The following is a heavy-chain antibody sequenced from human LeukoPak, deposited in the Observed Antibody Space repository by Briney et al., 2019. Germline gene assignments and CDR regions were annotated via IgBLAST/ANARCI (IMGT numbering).Heavy chain of an antibody. CDR1: GYTFTSYG. CDR3: ARALVAITMVRGVSRWFDP. Sequence: ASVKVSCKASGYTFTSYGISWVRQAPGQGLEWVGWINPNSGGTNYAQKFQGRVTMTRDTSISTAYMELSRLRSDDTAVYYCARALVAITMVRGVSRWFDPWGQGTLVTVSS. CDR2: INPNSGGT. D-gene: IGHD3-10*01. V-gene: IGHV1-2*02. J-gene: IGHJ5*02.